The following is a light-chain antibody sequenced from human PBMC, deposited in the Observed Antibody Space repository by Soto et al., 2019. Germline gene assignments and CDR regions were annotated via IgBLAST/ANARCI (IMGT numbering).Light chain of an antibody. CDR3: QQYNNWPRT. Sequence: EVVMTQSPAIPSVYPGERATLSCRASQSVSSNLAWYQQKPGQAPRLLIYDSSTRTTGIPARFSGSGSGTEFTLTIDSLQSEDFAVYYCQQYNNWPRTFGQGTKVDIK. V-gene: IGKV3-15*01. CDR1: QSVSSN. CDR2: DSS. J-gene: IGKJ1*01.